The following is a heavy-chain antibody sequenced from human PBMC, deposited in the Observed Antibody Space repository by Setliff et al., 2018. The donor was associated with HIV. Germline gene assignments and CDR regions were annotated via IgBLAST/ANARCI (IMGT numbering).Heavy chain of an antibody. CDR1: GGTFSSYA. Sequence: SVKVSCKASGGTFSSYAISWVRQAPGQGLEWMGRIIPIFGTANYAQKFQGRVTITADKSTSTAYMELSSLRSEDTAVYYCARGLTGRGDAFDIWGQGTMVTVSS. J-gene: IGHJ3*02. CDR2: IIPIFGTA. D-gene: IGHD7-27*01. V-gene: IGHV1-69*06. CDR3: ARGLTGRGDAFDI.